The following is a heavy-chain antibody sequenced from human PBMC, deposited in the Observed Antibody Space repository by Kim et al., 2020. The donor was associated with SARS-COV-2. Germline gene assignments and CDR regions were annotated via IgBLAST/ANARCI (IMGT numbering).Heavy chain of an antibody. D-gene: IGHD1-20*01. Sequence: GGSLRLSCAASGFTFNNDDMNWVRQAPGKGLEWVSSISGSSGYTSYAKSLRGRFTISRDNAQKSLYLQMNSLRAEDTASYYCARGRYYFDYWGQGTLVTVSS. CDR1: GFTFNNDD. CDR2: ISGSSGYT. CDR3: ARGRYYFDY. J-gene: IGHJ4*02. V-gene: IGHV3-21*01.